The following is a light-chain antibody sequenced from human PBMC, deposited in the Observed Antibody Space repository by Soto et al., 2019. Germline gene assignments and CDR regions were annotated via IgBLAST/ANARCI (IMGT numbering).Light chain of an antibody. V-gene: IGKV3-20*01. CDR2: DAS. CDR1: QSVSSSY. J-gene: IGKJ1*01. CDR3: QQYGSSPRT. Sequence: PGERVTLSCSASQSVSSSYLTWYQQKPGQGPRLLIYDASSRPTGIPDRFSGRGSGTDFTLTISRLEPEDFAVYYCQQYGSSPRTFGQGTKVDIK.